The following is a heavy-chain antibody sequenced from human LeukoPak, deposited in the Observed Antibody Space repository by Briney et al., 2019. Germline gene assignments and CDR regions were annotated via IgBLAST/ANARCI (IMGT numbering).Heavy chain of an antibody. D-gene: IGHD3-22*01. CDR1: GYSFSSYW. CDR2: IYPGDSDT. CDR3: AINYYDSSGYYAPFDY. J-gene: IGHJ4*02. Sequence: GESLKISCKRSGYSFSSYWIGWVRQMPGKGLEWMGIIYPGDSDTRYSPSFQGQVTISADKSISTAYLQWSSLKASDTAMYYSAINYYDSSGYYAPFDYWGQGTLVTVSS. V-gene: IGHV5-51*01.